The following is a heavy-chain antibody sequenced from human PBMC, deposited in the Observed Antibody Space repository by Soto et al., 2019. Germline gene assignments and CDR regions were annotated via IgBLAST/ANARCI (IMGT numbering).Heavy chain of an antibody. CDR2: IDPTDSYT. Sequence: GEPLKISCKDSEYISSSHCISWVRQVPGKGRDWMGRIDPTDSYTTYSPSFQGHVTMSADKSITTAYLQWSTLKTSDTAIYYCARHQADRLRGFEYGGQGTPVTVSS. CDR1: EYISSSHC. J-gene: IGHJ4*02. CDR3: ARHQADRLRGFEY. V-gene: IGHV5-10-1*01. D-gene: IGHD2-8*01.